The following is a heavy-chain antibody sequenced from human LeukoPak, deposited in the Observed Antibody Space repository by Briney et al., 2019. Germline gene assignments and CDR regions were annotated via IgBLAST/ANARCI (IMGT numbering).Heavy chain of an antibody. CDR1: GGTFSSYA. D-gene: IGHD3-10*01. Sequence: SVKVSCKASGGTFSSYAISWVRQAPGQGLEWMGRIIPILGIANYAQKFQGRVTITADKSTSTAYMELSSLRSEDTAVYYCARVVNYYGSGSYYKPKNWFDPWGQEPWSPSPQ. V-gene: IGHV1-69*04. CDR3: ARVVNYYGSGSYYKPKNWFDP. CDR2: IIPILGIA. J-gene: IGHJ5*02.